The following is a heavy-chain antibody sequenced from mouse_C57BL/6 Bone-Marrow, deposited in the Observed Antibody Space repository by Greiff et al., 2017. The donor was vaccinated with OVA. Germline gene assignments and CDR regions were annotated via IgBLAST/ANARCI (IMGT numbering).Heavy chain of an antibody. D-gene: IGHD3-2*02. CDR2: IYPGDGDT. V-gene: IGHV1-80*01. Sequence: QVQLKQSGAELVKPGASVKISCKASGYAFSSYWMNWVKQRPGKGLEWIGQIYPGDGDTNYNGKFKGKATLTADKSSSTAYMQLSSLTSEDSAVYFCARSGTAQATESWGQGTTRTVSS. CDR3: ARSGTAQATES. J-gene: IGHJ2*01. CDR1: GYAFSSYW.